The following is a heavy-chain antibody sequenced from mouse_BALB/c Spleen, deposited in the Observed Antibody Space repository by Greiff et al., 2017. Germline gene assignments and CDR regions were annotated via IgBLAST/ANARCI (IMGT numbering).Heavy chain of an antibody. CDR2: IWSGGST. CDR3: ARKAYGPLAY. CDR1: GFTLTSYG. J-gene: IGHJ3*01. Sequence: VQLQESGPGLVQPSQSLSITCTASGFTLTSYGVHWVRQTPGKGLEWLGVIWSGGSTDYNAAFISRLSISKDNSKSQVFFKMNSLQANDTAIYYCARKAYGPLAYWGQGTLVTVSA. V-gene: IGHV2-2*02. D-gene: IGHD1-2*01.